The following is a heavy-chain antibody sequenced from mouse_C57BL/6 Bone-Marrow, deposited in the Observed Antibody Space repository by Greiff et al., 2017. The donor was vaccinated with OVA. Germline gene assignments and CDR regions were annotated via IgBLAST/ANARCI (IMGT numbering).Heavy chain of an antibody. CDR3: ARHGYYGSPYYFDY. J-gene: IGHJ2*01. V-gene: IGHV5-9*01. CDR1: GFTFSSYT. D-gene: IGHD1-1*01. Sequence: EVKLVESGGGLVKPGGSLKLSCAASGFTFSSYTMSWVRQTPEKRLEWVATISGGGGNTYYPDSVKGRFTISRDNAKNTLYLQMSSLRSEDTALYYCARHGYYGSPYYFDYWGQGTTLTVSS. CDR2: ISGGGGNT.